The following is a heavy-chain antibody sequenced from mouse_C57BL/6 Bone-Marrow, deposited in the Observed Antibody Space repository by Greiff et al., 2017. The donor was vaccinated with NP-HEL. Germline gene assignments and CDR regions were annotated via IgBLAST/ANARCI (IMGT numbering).Heavy chain of an antibody. V-gene: IGHV1-7*01. D-gene: IGHD4-1*01. CDR3: AIGNWYYFDY. CDR1: GYTFTSYW. CDR2: INPSSGYT. J-gene: IGHJ2*01. Sequence: QVQLQQSGAELAKPGASVKLSCKASGYTFTSYWMHWVKQRPGQGLEWIGYINPSSGYTKYNQKFKDKAILTADKSSSTAYMELSSLTYEDSAVYYCAIGNWYYFDYWGQGTTLTVSS.